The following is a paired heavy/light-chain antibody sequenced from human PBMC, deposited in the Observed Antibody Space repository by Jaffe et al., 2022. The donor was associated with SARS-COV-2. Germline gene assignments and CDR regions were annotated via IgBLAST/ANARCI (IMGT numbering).Light chain of an antibody. V-gene: IGKV2-28*01. Sequence: DIEMTQSPLFLPVTPGAPASISCRSSQSLLHSNGDNYLDWYLQKPGQSPQLLIYLGSNRASGVPDRFSGSGSGTDFTLKISSVETEDIGIYYCMQALQTPKTFGPGTKVEI. CDR3: MQALQTPKT. J-gene: IGKJ1*01. CDR2: LGS. CDR1: QSLLHSNGDNY.
Heavy chain of an antibody. D-gene: IGHD3-10*01. CDR1: RGSFSGYY. CDR3: TRGRGQSRDFSYYGMDV. V-gene: IGHV4-34*01. CDR2: MKHSGSI. J-gene: IGHJ6*02. Sequence: QVQLQQWGAGLLKPSETLSLTCAVSRGSFSGYYWSWIRQIPGKGLEWIGEMKHSGSIKYNPSLKSRVTISMDMSKNHLSLKLTSVTAADTALYFCTRGRGQSRDFSYYGMDVWGLGTTVTVSS.